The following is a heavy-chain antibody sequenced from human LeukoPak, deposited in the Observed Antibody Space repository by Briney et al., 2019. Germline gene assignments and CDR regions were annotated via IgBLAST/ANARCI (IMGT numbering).Heavy chain of an antibody. CDR2: IRYSGSNK. Sequence: GGSLRLSCAASGFTFSSYGMHWVRQAPGKGLEWVTFIRYSGSNKYYADSVKGRFTISRDNSQNTLYLQMNSLRPEDSAVYYCAKDATYYYDRWTYYYMDVWGKGTTVTISS. J-gene: IGHJ6*03. D-gene: IGHD3-22*01. CDR3: AKDATYYYDRWTYYYMDV. CDR1: GFTFSSYG. V-gene: IGHV3-30*02.